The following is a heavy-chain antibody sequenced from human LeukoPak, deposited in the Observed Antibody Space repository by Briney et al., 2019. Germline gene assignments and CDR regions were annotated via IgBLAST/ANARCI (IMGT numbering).Heavy chain of an antibody. CDR1: GGSFSGYY. Sequence: PSETLSLTCAVYGGSFSGYYWSWIRQPPGKGLEWIGEINHSGSTNYNPSLKSRVTISVDTSKNQFSLKLSSVTAADTAVYYCATSPTYYDVLVGPLWGQGTLVTVSS. CDR2: INHSGST. CDR3: ATSPTYYDVLVGPL. V-gene: IGHV4-34*01. D-gene: IGHD3-9*01. J-gene: IGHJ4*02.